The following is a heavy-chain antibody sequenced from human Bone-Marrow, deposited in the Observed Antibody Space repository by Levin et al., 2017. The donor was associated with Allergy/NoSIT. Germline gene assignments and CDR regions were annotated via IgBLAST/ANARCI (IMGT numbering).Heavy chain of an antibody. V-gene: IGHV4-39*01. CDR2: IYYTGST. D-gene: IGHD1-1*01. J-gene: IGHJ4*02. Sequence: NSGGSLRLSCTVSGASINRSVYYWGWIRQPPGTGLEWIASIYYTGSTYYSPSVKSRGTISVDTSKNQFSLRLSSVTAADTAVYYCARSGPPVQTAFIDDWGQGTLVTVSS. CDR1: GASINRSVYY. CDR3: ARSGPPVQTAFIDD.